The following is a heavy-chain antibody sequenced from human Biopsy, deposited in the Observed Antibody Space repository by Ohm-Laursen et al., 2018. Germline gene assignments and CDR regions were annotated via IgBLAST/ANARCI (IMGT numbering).Heavy chain of an antibody. Sequence: SLRLSCAASGFTFSSYWMSWVRQAPGKGLERVANIKYDGSEKSCVDSVKGRFTISRDNAKNSLYLQMHSLRAEDTAVYYCARGSGGLAYCGGDCYSHAFEIWGQGTLVTVSS. CDR3: ARGSGGLAYCGGDCYSHAFEI. V-gene: IGHV3-7*01. D-gene: IGHD2-21*02. J-gene: IGHJ3*02. CDR2: IKYDGSEK. CDR1: GFTFSSYW.